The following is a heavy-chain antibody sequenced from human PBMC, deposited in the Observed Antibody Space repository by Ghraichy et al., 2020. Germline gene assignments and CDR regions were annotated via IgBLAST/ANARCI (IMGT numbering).Heavy chain of an antibody. CDR3: ARDRRPYGDYGSPGVGHTYMDV. CDR2: ISYDGSNK. V-gene: IGHV3-30-3*01. CDR1: GFTFSSYA. Sequence: GGSLRLSCAASGFTFSSYAMHWVRQAPGKGLEWVAVISYDGSNKYYADSVKGRFTISRDNSKNTLYLQMNSLRAEDTAVYYCARDRRPYGDYGSPGVGHTYMDVWGKGTTVTVSS. D-gene: IGHD4-17*01. J-gene: IGHJ6*03.